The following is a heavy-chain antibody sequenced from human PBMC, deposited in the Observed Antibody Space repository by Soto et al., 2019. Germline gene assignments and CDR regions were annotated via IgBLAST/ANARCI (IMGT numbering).Heavy chain of an antibody. V-gene: IGHV4-38-2*01. CDR1: GYSISCGFY. J-gene: IGHJ5*02. Sequence: SETLSLTCDVSGYSISCGFYWGWVRQPPGKGLEWIANIYHSGSAYYTPSLKTRVTTSVDTSKNQISLRLNSVTAADTAVYFCARVRIFDCWFDPWGQGIPVTVSS. CDR2: IYHSGSA. D-gene: IGHD3-9*01. CDR3: ARVRIFDCWFDP.